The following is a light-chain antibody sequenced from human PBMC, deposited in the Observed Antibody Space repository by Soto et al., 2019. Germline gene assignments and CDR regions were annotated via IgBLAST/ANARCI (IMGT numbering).Light chain of an antibody. CDR3: QSYDATNQV. CDR1: SGSIASND. CDR2: EDN. V-gene: IGLV6-57*01. Sequence: NFMLTQPHSVSASPGKTVIISCTRSSGSIASNDVQWYQQRPGSSPTTVIYEDNQRPSGVPDRFSGSIDSSSNSASLTISGLETEDEADYYCQSYDATNQVFGGGTKVTVL. J-gene: IGLJ3*02.